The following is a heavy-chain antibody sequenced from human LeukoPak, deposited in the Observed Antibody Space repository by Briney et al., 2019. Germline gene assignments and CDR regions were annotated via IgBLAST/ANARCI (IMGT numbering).Heavy chain of an antibody. CDR1: GFTFSSYW. Sequence: GGSLRLSCAASGFTFSSYWMHWVRQAPGKGLEWVSSISSSSSYIYYADSVKGRFTISRDNAKNSLYLQMNSLRAEDTAVYYCARDRAYDILTGYHGMDVWGQGTTVTVSS. CDR2: ISSSSSYI. J-gene: IGHJ6*02. CDR3: ARDRAYDILTGYHGMDV. V-gene: IGHV3-21*01. D-gene: IGHD3-9*01.